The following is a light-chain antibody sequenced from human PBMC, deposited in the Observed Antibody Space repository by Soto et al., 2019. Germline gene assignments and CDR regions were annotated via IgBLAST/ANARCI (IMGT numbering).Light chain of an antibody. J-gene: IGKJ5*01. CDR2: GAS. CDR1: QSVSSSY. CDR3: QQYGSSPT. V-gene: IGKV3-20*01. Sequence: EIVLTQSPGTLSLSPGERATLSCRASQSVSSSYLAWYQQKPGQAPRLLIYGASTRAIDIPARFSGSGSETDFTLTIGRLEPEDFAVYYCQQYGSSPTFGEGTRLEIK.